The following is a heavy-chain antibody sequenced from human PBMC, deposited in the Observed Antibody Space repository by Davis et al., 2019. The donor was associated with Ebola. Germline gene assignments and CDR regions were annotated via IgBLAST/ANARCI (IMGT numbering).Heavy chain of an antibody. J-gene: IGHJ6*02. Sequence: PSETLSLTCAVYGGSFSGYYWSWIRQPPGKGLEWIGEINHSGSTNYNPSLKSRVTISGDTSKNQFSLKLSSVTAADTAVYYCARGPRPGYCSGGSCPTRSYYYYGMDVWGQGTTVTVSS. CDR3: ARGPRPGYCSGGSCPTRSYYYYGMDV. CDR1: GGSFSGYY. D-gene: IGHD2-15*01. V-gene: IGHV4-34*01. CDR2: INHSGST.